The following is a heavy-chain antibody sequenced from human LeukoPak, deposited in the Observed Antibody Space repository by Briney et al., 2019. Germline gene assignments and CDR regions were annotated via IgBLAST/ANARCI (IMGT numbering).Heavy chain of an antibody. CDR3: ARRIDYDSSGHIDY. D-gene: IGHD3-22*01. CDR2: INWNGGST. CDR1: GFTFDDYG. V-gene: IGHV3-20*04. J-gene: IGHJ4*02. Sequence: GGSLRLSCAASGFTFDDYGMSWVRQAPGKGLEWVSGINWNGGSTGYADSVKGRFTISRDNAKNSLYLQMNSLRAEDTALYYCARRIDYDSSGHIDYWGQGTLVTVSS.